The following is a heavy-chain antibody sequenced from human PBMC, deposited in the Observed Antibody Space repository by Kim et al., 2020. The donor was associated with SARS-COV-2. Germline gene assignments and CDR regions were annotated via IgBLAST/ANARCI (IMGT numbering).Heavy chain of an antibody. CDR2: ISGSGGST. CDR3: AKSKSSSSWYESYYYYGMDV. V-gene: IGHV3-23*01. CDR1: GFTFSSYA. D-gene: IGHD6-13*01. Sequence: GGSLRLSCAASGFTFSSYAMSWVRQAPGKGLEWVSAISGSGGSTYYADSVKGRFTISRDNSKNTLYLQMNSLRAEDTAVYYCAKSKSSSSWYESYYYYGMDVWGQGTTVTVSS. J-gene: IGHJ6*02.